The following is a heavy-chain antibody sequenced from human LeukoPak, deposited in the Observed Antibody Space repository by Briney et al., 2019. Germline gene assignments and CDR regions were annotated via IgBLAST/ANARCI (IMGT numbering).Heavy chain of an antibody. D-gene: IGHD6-6*01. CDR1: GFTFDDYA. CDR2: ISGVGGST. CDR3: AKDIDVSIAAPYYYGMDV. J-gene: IGHJ6*02. Sequence: GGSLRLSCAASGFTFDDYAMHWVSQAPGKGLEWVSLISGVGGSTYYADSVKGRFTISRDNSKNSLYLQMNSLRTEDTALYYCAKDIDVSIAAPYYYGMDVWGQGTTVTVSS. V-gene: IGHV3-43*02.